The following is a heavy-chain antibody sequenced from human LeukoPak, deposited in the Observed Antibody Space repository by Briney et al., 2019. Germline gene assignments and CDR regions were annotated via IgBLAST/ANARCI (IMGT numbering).Heavy chain of an antibody. D-gene: IGHD3-22*01. J-gene: IGHJ3*02. Sequence: QPGGSLRLSCAASGFAFSDYSMNWVRQAPGKGLEWVSYISSSDNTIHYADSVKGRFTISRDNSKNTLYLQMNSLRAEDTAVYYCAKDYHGITMILVKACDIWGQGTMVTVSS. CDR3: AKDYHGITMILVKACDI. V-gene: IGHV3-48*01. CDR2: ISSSDNTI. CDR1: GFAFSDYS.